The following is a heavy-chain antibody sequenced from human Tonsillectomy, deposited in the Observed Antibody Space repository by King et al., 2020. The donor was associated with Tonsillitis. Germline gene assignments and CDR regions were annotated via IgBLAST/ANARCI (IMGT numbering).Heavy chain of an antibody. Sequence: VQLVESGGGVVQPGGSLRLSCAASGFTFSSYAMHWVRQAPGKGLEWVAVISYDGRNKYYADSVKGRFTISRDNSKNTLYLQMDSLRTEDTAVYYCAKDRLQKYTSSSGYWGQGTVVTVSS. J-gene: IGHJ4*02. CDR1: GFTFSSYA. D-gene: IGHD6-6*01. CDR3: AKDRLQKYTSSSGY. CDR2: ISYDGRNK. V-gene: IGHV3-30*18.